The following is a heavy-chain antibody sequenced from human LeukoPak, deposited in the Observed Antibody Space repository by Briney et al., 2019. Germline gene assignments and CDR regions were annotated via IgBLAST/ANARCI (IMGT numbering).Heavy chain of an antibody. J-gene: IGHJ4*02. Sequence: GGSLRLSCAASGFTFSALWMSWVRQAPGKGLEWVANIKVDGTEKNYVDSVKGRLTISRDNAKNSLYLQMNSLRTEDTAVYYCARGGRNIDSWGQGTLATVSS. CDR3: ARGGRNIDS. CDR2: IKVDGTEK. D-gene: IGHD4-11*01. V-gene: IGHV3-7*01. CDR1: GFTFSALW.